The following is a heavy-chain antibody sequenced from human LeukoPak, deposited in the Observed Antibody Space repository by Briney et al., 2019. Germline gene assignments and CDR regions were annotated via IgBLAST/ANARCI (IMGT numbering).Heavy chain of an antibody. CDR2: INHSGST. CDR3: VREREGYFDL. Sequence: SSETLSLTCAVYVGSFSGHYWTWIRQPPGKGLEWIGEINHSGSTNYNPSLKSRVTISVDTSKNQFSLKLSAVTAADTAVYYCVREREGYFDLWGRGTLVTVSS. CDR1: VGSFSGHY. V-gene: IGHV4-34*01. J-gene: IGHJ2*01.